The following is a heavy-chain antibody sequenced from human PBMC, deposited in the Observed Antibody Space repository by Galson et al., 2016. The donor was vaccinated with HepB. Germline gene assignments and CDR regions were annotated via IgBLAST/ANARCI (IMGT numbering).Heavy chain of an antibody. J-gene: IGHJ6*03. Sequence: SLRLSCAVSGFAFNSYTMHWARQAPGQRLEWVAVIAYDASTKYYTDSVKGRFTISRDNSKNTLYLQMNGLRAEDTAVYYCARDGQGLLLGYYYYYMDVWGKGTTVSVSS. CDR3: ARDGQGLLLGYYYYYMDV. V-gene: IGHV3-30*03. CDR2: IAYDASTK. D-gene: IGHD2-21*01. CDR1: GFAFNSYT.